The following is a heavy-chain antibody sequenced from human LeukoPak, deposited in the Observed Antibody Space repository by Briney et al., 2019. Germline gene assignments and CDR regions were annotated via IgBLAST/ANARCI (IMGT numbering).Heavy chain of an antibody. CDR3: ARGASYYYGSGSPWHY. CDR1: GGSFSGYY. V-gene: IGHV4-34*01. D-gene: IGHD3-10*01. J-gene: IGHJ4*02. CDR2: INHSGST. Sequence: SETQSLTCAVYGGSFSGYYWSWIRQPPGKGLEWIGEINHSGSTNYNPSLKSRVTISVDTSKNQFSLKLSSVTAADTAVYYCARGASYYYGSGSPWHYWGQGTLVTVSS.